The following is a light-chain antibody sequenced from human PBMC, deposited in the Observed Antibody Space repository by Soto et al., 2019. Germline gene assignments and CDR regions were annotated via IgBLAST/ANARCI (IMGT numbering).Light chain of an antibody. CDR3: VSYTIVSTLA. J-gene: IGLJ2*01. Sequence: QSALTQPASVSGSPGQSISITCTGTSSDIGGYNYVSWYQQHPGKAPKLITYDVTNRPPGVSNRFSGSKSGNTASLTISGLQADDEADYYCVSYTIVSTLAIGGGTKVTVL. V-gene: IGLV2-14*03. CDR2: DVT. CDR1: SSDIGGYNY.